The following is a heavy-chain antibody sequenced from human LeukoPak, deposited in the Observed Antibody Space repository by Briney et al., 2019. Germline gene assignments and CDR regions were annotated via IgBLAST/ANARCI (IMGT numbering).Heavy chain of an antibody. CDR2: IIPIFGTA. CDR3: ARDPHPSYGQYLVDY. D-gene: IGHD5-18*01. Sequence: SVKVSCKASGGTFSSYAISWVRQAPGQGLEWMGRIIPIFGTANYAQKFQGRVTITTDESASTAYMELSRLRSEDTAVYYCARDPHPSYGQYLVDYWGQGTLVTVSS. J-gene: IGHJ4*02. CDR1: GGTFSSYA. V-gene: IGHV1-69*05.